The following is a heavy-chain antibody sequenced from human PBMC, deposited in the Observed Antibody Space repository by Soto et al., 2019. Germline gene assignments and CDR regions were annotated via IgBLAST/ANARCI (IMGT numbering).Heavy chain of an antibody. CDR3: ARDISSSWYIRVFVY. CDR1: GCTFSSYA. D-gene: IGHD6-13*01. CDR2: IIPIFGTA. V-gene: IGHV1-69*13. Sequence: SVKVSCKASGCTFSSYAISWVRQAPGQGLEWMGGIIPIFGTANYAQKFQGRVTITADESTSTAYMELSSLRSEDTAVYYCARDISSSWYIRVFVYWGQGTLVTVSS. J-gene: IGHJ4*02.